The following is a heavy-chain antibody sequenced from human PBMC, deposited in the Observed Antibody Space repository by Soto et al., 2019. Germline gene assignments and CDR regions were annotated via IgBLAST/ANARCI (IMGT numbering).Heavy chain of an antibody. J-gene: IGHJ4*02. D-gene: IGHD3-22*01. CDR3: ARDNSESRGFYGY. CDR1: GGSISSGDYY. V-gene: IGHV4-30-4*08. CDR2: IDYSGST. Sequence: QVQLQESGPGLVKPSQTLSLTCTVSGGSISSGDYYWSWIRQPPGKGLEWIGYIDYSGSTSYNPSLKSRVTISVDTSKNQFSLNLNSVTAADTAVYYCARDNSESRGFYGYWGQGTLVTVSS.